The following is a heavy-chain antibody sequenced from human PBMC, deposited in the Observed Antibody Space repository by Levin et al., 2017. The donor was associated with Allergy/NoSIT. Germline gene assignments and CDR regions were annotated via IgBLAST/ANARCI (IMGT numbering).Heavy chain of an antibody. D-gene: IGHD3-3*01. Sequence: GGSLRLSCAASGFTFINAWMSWVRQAPGKGLEWVGRIKSKTDGGTTGYAAPVKGRFTISRDDSKNTLYLQMNSLKTEDTAVYYCTTDISDFWSGYYPRPFDYWGQGTLVTVSS. CDR3: TTDISDFWSGYYPRPFDY. CDR1: GFTFINAW. V-gene: IGHV3-15*01. CDR2: IKSKTDGGTT. J-gene: IGHJ4*02.